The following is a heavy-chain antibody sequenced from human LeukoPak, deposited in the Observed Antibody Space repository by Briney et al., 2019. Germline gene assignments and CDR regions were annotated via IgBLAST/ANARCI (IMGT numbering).Heavy chain of an antibody. CDR1: GFTLSNYW. CDR3: ARGFTYAYDGFDI. CDR2: IKQDGSKL. D-gene: IGHD3-16*01. V-gene: IGHV3-7*01. J-gene: IGHJ3*02. Sequence: PGGSLRLSCAASGFTLSNYWMSWVRQAPGKGLEWVANIKQDGSKLSYVDSVKGRFTVSRDNAKNSLYLQMNSLRAEDTAVYYCARGFTYAYDGFDIWGQGTMVTVSS.